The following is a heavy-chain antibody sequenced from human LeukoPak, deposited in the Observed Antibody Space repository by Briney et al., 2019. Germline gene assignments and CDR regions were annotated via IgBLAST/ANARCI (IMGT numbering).Heavy chain of an antibody. D-gene: IGHD2-8*02. V-gene: IGHV3-30*02. Sequence: GGSLRLSCAASGFTFSSYGMYWVRHAPEKGLEWVAFIQHDGRDTYYTNSVKGRFTTSRDNSKNILYLQMNSLRPEDTALYYCATRDCTGSGCGYYYMGVWGKGTTVTVS. CDR3: ATRDCTGSGCGYYYMGV. J-gene: IGHJ6*03. CDR2: IQHDGRDT. CDR1: GFTFSSYG.